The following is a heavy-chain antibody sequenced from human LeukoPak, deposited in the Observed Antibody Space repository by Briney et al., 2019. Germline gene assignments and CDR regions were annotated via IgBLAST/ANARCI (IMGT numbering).Heavy chain of an antibody. CDR3: ARDGGVFGSESYLNF. J-gene: IGHJ4*02. CDR1: GASISSDEYY. D-gene: IGHD3-10*01. V-gene: IGHV4-39*07. CDR2: VSYSGTV. Sequence: SETLSLTCTVSGASISSDEYYWGWIRQSPGKGLEWIASVSYSGTVYYNPSLESRVTISIDTSKNQFSLRLSSVTAADTAVYYCARDGGVFGSESYLNFWGQGALVTVSS.